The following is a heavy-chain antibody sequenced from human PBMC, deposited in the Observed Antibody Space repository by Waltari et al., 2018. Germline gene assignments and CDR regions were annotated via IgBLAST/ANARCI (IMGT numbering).Heavy chain of an antibody. D-gene: IGHD3-16*01. Sequence: QVQVVQSGAEVKKPGASVKVSCKASGYTFTDYFIHWVRQAPGQGLEWMGWIGPNSGATNYALKFQGRGTMTRDTSIYTAYMELSGLKSDDTAVYYCARDITLQGIRCDTFDIWGQGTVVTVSS. CDR3: ARDITLQGIRCDTFDI. V-gene: IGHV1-2*02. J-gene: IGHJ3*02. CDR1: GYTFTDYF. CDR2: IGPNSGAT.